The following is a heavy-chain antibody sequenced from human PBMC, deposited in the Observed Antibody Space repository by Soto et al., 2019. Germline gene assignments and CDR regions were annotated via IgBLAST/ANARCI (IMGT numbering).Heavy chain of an antibody. D-gene: IGHD2-2*01. CDR3: ARAAYCSSSTCSDAFDI. V-gene: IGHV1-3*01. Sequence: QVQLVQSGAEVKEPGASVKVSCKASGYSFTAYAMHWVRQAPGQRPEWMGWINAGNGNTKYSQKLQGRITFSRDTSASTVYMELSSLRFEDRAVYCCARAAYCSSSTCSDAFDIWGQGTMVTVSS. CDR2: INAGNGNT. J-gene: IGHJ3*02. CDR1: GYSFTAYA.